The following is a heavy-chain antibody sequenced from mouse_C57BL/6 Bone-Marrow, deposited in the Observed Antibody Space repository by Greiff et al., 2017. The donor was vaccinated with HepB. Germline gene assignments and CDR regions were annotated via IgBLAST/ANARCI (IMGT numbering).Heavy chain of an antibody. V-gene: IGHV1-42*01. Sequence: DVQLQESGPELVKPGASVKISCKASGYSFTGYYMNWVKQSPEKSLEWIGEINPSTGGTTYNQKFKAKATLTVDKSSSTAYMQLKSLTSEDSAVYYCARIGMDYWGQGTSVTVSS. D-gene: IGHD3-1*01. CDR1: GYSFTGYY. J-gene: IGHJ4*01. CDR2: INPSTGGT. CDR3: ARIGMDY.